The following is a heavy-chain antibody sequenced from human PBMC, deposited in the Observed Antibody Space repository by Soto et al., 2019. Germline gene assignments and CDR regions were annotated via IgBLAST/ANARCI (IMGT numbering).Heavy chain of an antibody. V-gene: IGHV1-46*01. J-gene: IGHJ4*02. D-gene: IGHD3-3*02. CDR2: INPSGGGT. CDR1: GYTVLDFY. Sequence: QVQLVQSGTEVKKPGASVKGSCKASGYTVLDFYIHWVRQAPGQGLEWMGFINPSGGGTTYAQQFQGRLTMTRDTSTSTVYMELISLRSEDTAIYYCARDKPFSAGYWGQGTLVT. CDR3: ARDKPFSAGY.